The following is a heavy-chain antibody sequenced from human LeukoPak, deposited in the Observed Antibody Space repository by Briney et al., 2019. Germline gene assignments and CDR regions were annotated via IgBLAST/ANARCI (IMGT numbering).Heavy chain of an antibody. J-gene: IGHJ6*02. CDR1: GYXFTGYY. V-gene: IGHV1-2*02. D-gene: IGHD2-15*01. Sequence: ASVTVSCKAXGYXFTGYYMHWVRQAPGQGLEWMGWINPNSGGTNYAQKFQGRGTMTRDTAISTAYMELSRLRSDDTAVYYCARDYVVVVAATVPYYGMDVWGQGTTVTVSS. CDR3: ARDYVVVVAATVPYYGMDV. CDR2: INPNSGGT.